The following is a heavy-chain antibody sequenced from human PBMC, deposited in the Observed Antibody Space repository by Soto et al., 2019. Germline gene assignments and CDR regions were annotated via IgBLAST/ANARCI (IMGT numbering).Heavy chain of an antibody. J-gene: IGHJ4*02. CDR2: IGTAGGP. CDR1: GFNFNNYD. CDR3: VRDGGGGFYDY. Sequence: GSLRLSCVASGFNFNNYDMHWVRQVAGKRPEWVSVIGTAGGPNYSDSVQGRFTIYRDNAKSSLSLQMNSVRDGDTAVYYCVRDGGGGFYDYWGQRTVVTVAS. V-gene: IGHV3-13*05. D-gene: IGHD3-16*01.